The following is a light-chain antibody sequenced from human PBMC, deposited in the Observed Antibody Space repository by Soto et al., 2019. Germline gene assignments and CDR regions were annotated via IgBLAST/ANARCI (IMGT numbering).Light chain of an antibody. CDR2: AAS. CDR1: QGISSY. V-gene: IGKV1-9*01. CDR3: QQYHSSSIT. Sequence: QLTQSPSSLSASVGHRVTIPCRASQGISSYLAWYQQKQGKAPKLLIYAASTLQSGVPSRFSGSGYGTDFTLTISSLQTEDFATYYCQQYHSSSITFGQGTRLEIK. J-gene: IGKJ5*01.